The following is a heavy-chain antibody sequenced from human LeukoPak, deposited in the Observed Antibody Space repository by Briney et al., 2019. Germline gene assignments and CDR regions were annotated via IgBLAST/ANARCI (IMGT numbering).Heavy chain of an antibody. J-gene: IGHJ5*02. V-gene: IGHV3-23*01. CDR1: GFTFSSYA. Sequence: GGSLRLSCAASGFTFSSYAMSWVRQAPGKGLEWVSAISGSGGSTYYADSVKGRFTISRDNSKNTLYLQMNSLRAEDTAVYYCAKRGKYCSGRRCYYLDPWGQGTLVTVSS. D-gene: IGHD2-15*01. CDR3: AKRGKYCSGRRCYYLDP. CDR2: ISGSGGST.